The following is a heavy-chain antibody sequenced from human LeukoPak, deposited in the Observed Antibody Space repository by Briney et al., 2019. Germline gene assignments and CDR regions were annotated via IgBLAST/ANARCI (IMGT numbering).Heavy chain of an antibody. V-gene: IGHV1-69*04. CDR2: IIPILGIA. Sequence: SVKVSCKASGYTFTSYGISWVRQAPGQGLEWMGRIIPILGIANYAQKFQGRVTITADKSTSTAYMELSSLRSEDTAVYYCARDSKVQPACFDYWGQGTLVTVS. D-gene: IGHD1-14*01. J-gene: IGHJ4*02. CDR1: GYTFTSYG. CDR3: ARDSKVQPACFDY.